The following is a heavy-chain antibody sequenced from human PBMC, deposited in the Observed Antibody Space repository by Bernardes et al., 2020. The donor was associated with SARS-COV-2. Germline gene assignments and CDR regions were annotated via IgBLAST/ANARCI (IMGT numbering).Heavy chain of an antibody. D-gene: IGHD3-3*01. CDR2: INHSGST. V-gene: IGHV4-34*01. J-gene: IGHJ6*02. Sequence: SETLSLTCAVYGGSFSGDYWSWIRQPPGKGLEWIGQINHSGSTNYNPSLKSRVTISIDTSKKQFSLKLSSVTAADTAVYYCARIGTITIFGVSPLGGMDVWGQGTTVTVSS. CDR3: ARIGTITIFGVSPLGGMDV. CDR1: GGSFSGDY.